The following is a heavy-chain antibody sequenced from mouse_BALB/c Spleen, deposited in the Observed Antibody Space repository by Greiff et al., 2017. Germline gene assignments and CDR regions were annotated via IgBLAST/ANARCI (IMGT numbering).Heavy chain of an antibody. D-gene: IGHD2-3*01. V-gene: IGHV1-87*01. CDR2: IYPGDGDT. Sequence: VHLVESGAELARPGASVKLSCKASGYTFTSYWMQWVKQRPGQGLEWIGAIYPGDGDTRYTQKFKGKATLTADKSSSTAYMQLSSLASEDSAVYYCARWNGMDYWGQGTSVTVSS. J-gene: IGHJ4*01. CDR1: GYTFTSYW. CDR3: ARWNGMDY.